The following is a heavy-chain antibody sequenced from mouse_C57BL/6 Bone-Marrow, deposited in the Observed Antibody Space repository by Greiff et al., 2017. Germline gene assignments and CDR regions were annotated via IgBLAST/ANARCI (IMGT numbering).Heavy chain of an antibody. J-gene: IGHJ4*01. CDR2: ISNGGGST. CDR1: GFTFSDYY. Sequence: EVHLVESGGGLVQPGGSLKLSCAASGFTFSDYYMYWVRQTPEKRLEWVAYISNGGGSTYYPDTVKGRFTISRDNAKNTLYLQMSRLKSEDTAMYYCARQGYSNYDYYAMDYWGQGTSVTVSS. V-gene: IGHV5-12*01. D-gene: IGHD2-5*01. CDR3: ARQGYSNYDYYAMDY.